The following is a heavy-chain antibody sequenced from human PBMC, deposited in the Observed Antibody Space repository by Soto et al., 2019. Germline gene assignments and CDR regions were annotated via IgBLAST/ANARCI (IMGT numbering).Heavy chain of an antibody. J-gene: IGHJ6*02. V-gene: IGHV4-31*03. CDR2: IYYSGST. CDR1: GGSINSGDYY. CDR3: ARDREVGYGMDV. Sequence: TSETLSLTCTVSGGSINSGDYYCSWIRQHPGKSLEWIGYIYYSGSTYHNPSLKSRVTISVDTSKNQFSLKLSSVTAADTAVYYCARDREVGYGMDVWGQGTTVTVSS. D-gene: IGHD1-26*01.